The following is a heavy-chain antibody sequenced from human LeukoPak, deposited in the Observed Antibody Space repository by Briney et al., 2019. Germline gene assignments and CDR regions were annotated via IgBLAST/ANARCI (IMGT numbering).Heavy chain of an antibody. J-gene: IGHJ4*02. D-gene: IGHD5-12*01. CDR3: ARAMRSGYDY. V-gene: IGHV3-48*02. Sequence: GGSLRLSCAASGFTFSSYGMNWVRQAPGKRLEWVSYISSRSDSIYYADSVKGRFTISRDDAETSLYLQMNSLRDEDTAVYYCARAMRSGYDYWGQGTLVTVSS. CDR1: GFTFSSYG. CDR2: ISSRSDSI.